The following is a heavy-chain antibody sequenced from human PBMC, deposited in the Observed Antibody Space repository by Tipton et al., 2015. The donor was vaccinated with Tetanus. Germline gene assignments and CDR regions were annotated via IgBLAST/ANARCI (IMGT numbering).Heavy chain of an antibody. D-gene: IGHD6-13*01. V-gene: IGHV4-61*01. CDR2: LYYTGSV. Sequence: TLSLTCTVSGGSVNIASYSGSWIRRPPGKGLEWSGNLYYTGSVHDNPSLQRRVTISADASKNQFSLKLTSVTAADTAIYYCARRGNQSSSSSGGLDVWGQGTTVTVSS. J-gene: IGHJ6*02. CDR1: GGSVNIASYS. CDR3: ARRGNQSSSSSGGLDV.